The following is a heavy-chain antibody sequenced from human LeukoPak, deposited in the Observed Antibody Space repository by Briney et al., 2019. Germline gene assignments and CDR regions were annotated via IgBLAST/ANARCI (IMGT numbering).Heavy chain of an antibody. CDR1: GYSFTSYW. CDR2: IYPGDSDT. Sequence: GESLKISCKGSGYSFTSYWIGWVRQMPGKGLEWMGIIYPGDSDTRYSPSFQGQVTISADKSISTAYLQWSSLKASDTAMYYCARHGPFITMVRGVRHHNWFDPWGQGTLVTVSS. V-gene: IGHV5-51*01. D-gene: IGHD3-10*01. CDR3: ARHGPFITMVRGVRHHNWFDP. J-gene: IGHJ5*02.